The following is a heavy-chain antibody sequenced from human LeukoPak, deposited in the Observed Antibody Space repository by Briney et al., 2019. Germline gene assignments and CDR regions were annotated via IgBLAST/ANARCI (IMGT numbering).Heavy chain of an antibody. CDR2: INSDGSTT. J-gene: IGHJ4*02. CDR1: GFTFSSYW. V-gene: IGHV3-74*01. Sequence: GGSLRLSCAASGFTFSSYWMYLVRQAPGKGLVWVSRINSDGSTTTYADSVKGRFTISRDNAKNTLYLQMNSLRAEDSALYYCAREASDRLRPIDYWGQGTLVTVSS. D-gene: IGHD4-17*01. CDR3: AREASDRLRPIDY.